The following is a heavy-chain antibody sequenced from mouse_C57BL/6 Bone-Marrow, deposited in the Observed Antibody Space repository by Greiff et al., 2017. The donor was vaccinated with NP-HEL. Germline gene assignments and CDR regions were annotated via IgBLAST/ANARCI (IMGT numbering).Heavy chain of an antibody. D-gene: IGHD2-2*01. Sequence: QVQLQQPGAELVRPGTSVKLSCKASGYTFTSYWMHWVKQRPGQGLEWIGVIDPSDSYTNYNQKFKGKATLTGDTSSSTAYMQLSSLTSEDSAVYYCARVSTMVKWVAYWGQGTLVTVSA. V-gene: IGHV1-59*01. CDR1: GYTFTSYW. CDR3: ARVSTMVKWVAY. J-gene: IGHJ3*01. CDR2: IDPSDSYT.